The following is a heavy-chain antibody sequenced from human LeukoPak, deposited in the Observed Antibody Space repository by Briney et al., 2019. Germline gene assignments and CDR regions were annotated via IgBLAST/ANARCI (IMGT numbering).Heavy chain of an antibody. V-gene: IGHV1-69*04. Sequence: SVKVSCKASGGTFRSYAISWVRQAPGQGLEWMGRIIPVLGLADYAQKFQGRVTITADKSTGTAYMELSSLRSEDTAVYYCAKDAIHITMIVVPQEDYWGQGTLVTVSS. J-gene: IGHJ4*02. D-gene: IGHD3-22*01. CDR3: AKDAIHITMIVVPQEDY. CDR2: IIPVLGLA. CDR1: GGTFRSYA.